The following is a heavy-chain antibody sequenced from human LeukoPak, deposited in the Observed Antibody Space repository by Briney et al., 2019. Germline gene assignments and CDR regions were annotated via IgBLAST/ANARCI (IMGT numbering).Heavy chain of an antibody. V-gene: IGHV1-3*01. J-gene: IGHJ4*02. CDR3: ASHYGSGNLADY. CDR2: INAGNGNT. CDR1: GYTFTNYA. Sequence: GASVKVPCKASGYTFTNYAMHWVRQAPGQRLEWMGWINAGNGNTKYSQKFQGRVTITRDTSASTAYMELSSLRSEDTAVYYCASHYGSGNLADYWGQGTLVTVSS. D-gene: IGHD3-10*01.